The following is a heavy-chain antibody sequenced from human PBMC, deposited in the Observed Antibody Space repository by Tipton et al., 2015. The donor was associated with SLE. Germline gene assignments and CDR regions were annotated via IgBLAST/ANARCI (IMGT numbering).Heavy chain of an antibody. V-gene: IGHV4-39*01. Sequence: TLSLTCTVSGVSISSSSYYWGWIRQPPGKGLEWIGSIYYSGTTYYNSSLKSRITISVDTSKNQFSLKLSSVTAAGTAVYYCARPRCGGDCWSFDYWGQGTLVTVSS. D-gene: IGHD2-21*02. CDR3: ARPRCGGDCWSFDY. CDR2: IYYSGTT. J-gene: IGHJ4*02. CDR1: GVSISSSSYY.